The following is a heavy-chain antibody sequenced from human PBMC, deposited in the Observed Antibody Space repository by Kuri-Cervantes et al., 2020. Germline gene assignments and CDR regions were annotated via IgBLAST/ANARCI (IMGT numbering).Heavy chain of an antibody. V-gene: IGHV1-46*01. J-gene: IGHJ1*01. CDR2: INPSGGST. CDR1: GYTFTSYY. Sequence: ASVKVSCKASGYTFTSYYMHWVRQAPGQGLEWMGIINPSGGSTSYAQKFQGRVTMARDTSTSTVYMELNSLRDEDTAVYYCARGEYYNPFFHHWGQGTLVTVSS. CDR3: ARGEYYNPFFHH. D-gene: IGHD2/OR15-2a*01.